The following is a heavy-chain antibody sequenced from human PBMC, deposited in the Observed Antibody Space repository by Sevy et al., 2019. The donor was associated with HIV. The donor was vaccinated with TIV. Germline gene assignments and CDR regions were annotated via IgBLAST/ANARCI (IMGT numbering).Heavy chain of an antibody. Sequence: ASVKVSCKASGGTFSSYGISWVRQAPGQGLEWMGGIIPILGTVNYAQKFQGRVTITADESTKTAYMELSSQGSEDTAVYYCAREGGNGWYYFDYWGQETLVTVSS. V-gene: IGHV1-69*13. CDR3: AREGGNGWYYFDY. J-gene: IGHJ4*02. CDR2: IIPILGTV. CDR1: GGTFSSYG. D-gene: IGHD6-19*01.